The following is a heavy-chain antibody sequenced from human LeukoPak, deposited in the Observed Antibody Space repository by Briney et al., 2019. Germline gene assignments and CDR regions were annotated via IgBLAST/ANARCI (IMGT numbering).Heavy chain of an antibody. D-gene: IGHD4-11*01. J-gene: IGHJ4*02. V-gene: IGHV4-59*06. Sequence: PSETLSLTCTVSGGSISSYYWSWIRQHPGKGLEWIGYIYYSGSTYYNPSLKSRVTISVDTSKNQFSLKLSSVTAADTAVYYCAVATVSPAFDYWGQGTLVTVSS. CDR3: AVATVSPAFDY. CDR1: GGSISSYY. CDR2: IYYSGST.